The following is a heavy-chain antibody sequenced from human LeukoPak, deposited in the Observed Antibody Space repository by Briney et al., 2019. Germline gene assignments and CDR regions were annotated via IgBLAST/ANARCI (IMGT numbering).Heavy chain of an antibody. D-gene: IGHD3-16*01. CDR1: GFTVTDYA. Sequence: GGSLRLSCAASGFTVTDYAMTWVRQAPGKGLEWVSSISASGGMTYYADSVKGRFTISRDNAKNTLYLQMNSLTAEDTAVYYCVRGKSYVDYWGQGALVTVSS. CDR3: VRGKSYVDY. J-gene: IGHJ4*02. CDR2: ISASGGMT. V-gene: IGHV3-23*01.